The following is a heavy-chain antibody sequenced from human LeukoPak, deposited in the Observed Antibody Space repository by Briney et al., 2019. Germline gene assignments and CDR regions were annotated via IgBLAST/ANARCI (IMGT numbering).Heavy chain of an antibody. CDR3: ARGTGSSWYRGTNWFDP. CDR1: GFTFSSYA. Sequence: PGGSLRLSCAASGFTFSSYAMHWVRQAPGKGLEWVSYISSSSSTIYYADSVKGRFTISRDNAKNSLYLQMNSLRAEDTAVYYCARGTGSSWYRGTNWFDPWGQGTLVTVSS. CDR2: ISSSSSTI. J-gene: IGHJ5*02. D-gene: IGHD6-13*01. V-gene: IGHV3-48*01.